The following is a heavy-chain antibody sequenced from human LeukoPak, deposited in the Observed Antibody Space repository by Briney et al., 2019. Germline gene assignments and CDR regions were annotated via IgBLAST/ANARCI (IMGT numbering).Heavy chain of an antibody. CDR3: ARGLQYSSSSGSFGDY. CDR2: ISHSGST. J-gene: IGHJ4*02. D-gene: IGHD6-6*01. Sequence: SETLSLTCTVSGGSISSYYWSWIRQPPGKGLEWIGAISHSGSTNYNPSLKSRVTISVDTSKNQFSLKLTSVTAADTAVYYCARGLQYSSSSGSFGDYWGQGTLVTVSS. V-gene: IGHV4-34*01. CDR1: GGSISSYY.